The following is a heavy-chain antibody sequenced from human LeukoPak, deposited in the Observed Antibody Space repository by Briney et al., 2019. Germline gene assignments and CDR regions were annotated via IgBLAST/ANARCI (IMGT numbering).Heavy chain of an antibody. V-gene: IGHV1-2*02. Sequence: ATVKVSCKASGYTFTGYYMHWVRQAPGQGLEWMGWINPNSGGTKTAQTFQGRVTMTRDTSISTAYMELSRLRSDDTAVYFCARSVVAGSGNFDYWGQGTLVTVSS. CDR2: INPNSGGT. CDR3: ARSVVAGSGNFDY. D-gene: IGHD6-19*01. CDR1: GYTFTGYY. J-gene: IGHJ4*02.